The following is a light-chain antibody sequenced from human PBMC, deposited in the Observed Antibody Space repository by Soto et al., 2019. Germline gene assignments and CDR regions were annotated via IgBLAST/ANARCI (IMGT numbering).Light chain of an antibody. CDR3: QQRSNWPLT. J-gene: IGKJ4*01. CDR1: QSVSSY. CDR2: DAS. Sequence: EIVLRQSPATLSLSPGERATLSCRASQSVSSYLAWYQQTPGQAPRLLIYDASNRATGIPARFSGSGSGTDFTLTISSLEPEDFAVYYCQQRSNWPLTFGGGTKVDI. V-gene: IGKV3-11*01.